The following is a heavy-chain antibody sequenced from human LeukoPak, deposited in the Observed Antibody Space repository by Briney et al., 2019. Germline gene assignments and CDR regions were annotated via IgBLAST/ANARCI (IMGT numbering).Heavy chain of an antibody. J-gene: IGHJ4*02. CDR1: GGSFSGYY. D-gene: IGHD6-13*01. CDR3: ARAGIAAAGSAFDY. V-gene: IGHV4-34*01. Sequence: SETLSLTCAVYGGSFSGYYWSWIRQPPGKGLEWIGEINHSGSTNYNPSLKSRVTISVDTSKNQFSLKLRSVTAADTAVYYCARAGIAAAGSAFDYWGQGTLVTVSS. CDR2: INHSGST.